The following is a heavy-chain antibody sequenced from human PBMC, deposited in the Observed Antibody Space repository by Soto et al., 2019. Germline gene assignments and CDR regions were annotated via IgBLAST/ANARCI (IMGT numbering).Heavy chain of an antibody. CDR2: INHSGST. V-gene: IGHV4-34*01. CDR1: GGSFSGYY. D-gene: IGHD5-18*01. J-gene: IGHJ6*02. Sequence: PSETLSLTCAVYGGSFSGYYWSWIRQPPGKGLEWIGEINHSGSTNYNPSLKSRVTISVDTSKNQFSLKLRSVTAADTAVYYCARLSGYSYGSTGTYYYYSGMDVWGQGTTVTVFS. CDR3: ARLSGYSYGSTGTYYYYSGMDV.